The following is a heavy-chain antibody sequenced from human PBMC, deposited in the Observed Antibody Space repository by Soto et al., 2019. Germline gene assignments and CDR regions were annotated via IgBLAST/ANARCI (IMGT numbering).Heavy chain of an antibody. J-gene: IGHJ6*02. CDR3: ARDPGIYYGMDV. V-gene: IGHV3-11*01. D-gene: IGHD3-10*01. CDR1: GFTFSDYY. Sequence: VQLVESGGGLVKPGGSLRLSCTASGFTFSDYYMTWIRQAPGKGLEWLSYISSGGFTIYYADSVKGRFTVSRDNAKNSMYLQMNTLRVEDTAVYYCARDPGIYYGMDVWGQGTSVTVSS. CDR2: ISSGGFTI.